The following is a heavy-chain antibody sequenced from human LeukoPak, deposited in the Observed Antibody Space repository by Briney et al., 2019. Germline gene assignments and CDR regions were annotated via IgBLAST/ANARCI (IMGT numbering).Heavy chain of an antibody. Sequence: SVKVSCKASGGTFSSYTISWVRQAPGQGLELMGGIIPIFATPNYAQNFQGRVTITADESTNTAYMELSSLRSEDTAVYYCAGADDYDSRGYFGLPLQHWGQGTLVTVSS. CDR2: IIPIFATP. D-gene: IGHD3-22*01. J-gene: IGHJ1*01. CDR3: AGADDYDSRGYFGLPLQH. CDR1: GGTFSSYT. V-gene: IGHV1-69*01.